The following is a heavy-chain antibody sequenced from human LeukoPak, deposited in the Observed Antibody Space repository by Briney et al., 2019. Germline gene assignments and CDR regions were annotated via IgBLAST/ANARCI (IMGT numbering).Heavy chain of an antibody. CDR1: GGSFSGYY. V-gene: IGHV4-34*01. D-gene: IGHD6-6*01. CDR3: ARSYSSSSFDY. CDR2: INHSGST. J-gene: IGHJ4*02. Sequence: SETLSLTCAVYGGSFSGYYWSWIRQPPGKGLEWVGEINHSGSTNYNPSLKSRVTISVDTSKNQFSLKLSSVTAADTAVYYCARSYSSSSFDYWGQGTLVTVSS.